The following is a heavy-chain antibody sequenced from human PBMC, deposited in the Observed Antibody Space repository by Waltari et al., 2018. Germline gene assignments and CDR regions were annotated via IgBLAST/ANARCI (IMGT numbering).Heavy chain of an antibody. J-gene: IGHJ4*02. V-gene: IGHV3-7*01. CDR3: VSEYISGY. D-gene: IGHD6-19*01. Sequence: EAQLVESGGGLVQPGGSLRLSCAASGFIPDFWMDWVRQAPGKGLEWVASINEDGNKKDYVDSVKGRFTISRDNAKKSLYLQMNSLRVEDTAIYYCVSEYISGYWGQGTLVTVSS. CDR1: GFIPDFW. CDR2: INEDGNKK.